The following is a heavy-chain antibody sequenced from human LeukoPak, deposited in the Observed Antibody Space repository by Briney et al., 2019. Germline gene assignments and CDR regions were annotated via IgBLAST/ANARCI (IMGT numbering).Heavy chain of an antibody. CDR1: GFTFSSYW. V-gene: IGHV3-7*01. CDR2: IKQDGSDK. D-gene: IGHD6-13*01. J-gene: IGHJ4*02. CDR3: ARASAAYYFDY. Sequence: GGSLRLSCAASGFTFSSYWMSWVRQAPGKGLEWVANIKQDGSDKFYVDSVNGRFTISRHNAKNSLYLQMNSLRAEDTAVYYCARASAAYYFDYWGQGTLVTVSS.